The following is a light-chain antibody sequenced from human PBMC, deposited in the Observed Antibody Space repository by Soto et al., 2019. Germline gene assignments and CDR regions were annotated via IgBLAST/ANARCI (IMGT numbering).Light chain of an antibody. CDR3: GSYTSDNTLV. J-gene: IGLJ2*01. CDR1: SNDIGNYNY. CDR2: DVS. Sequence: QSALTQPASVSGSPGQSITISCTGTSNDIGNYNYVSWYQQHPGEVPRLMIYDVSNRPSGVSNRFSGSKSGNTASLTISGLQAEDEADYYCGSYTSDNTLVFGGGTKLTVL. V-gene: IGLV2-14*03.